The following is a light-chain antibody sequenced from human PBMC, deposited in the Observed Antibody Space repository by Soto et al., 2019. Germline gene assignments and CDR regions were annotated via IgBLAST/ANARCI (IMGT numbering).Light chain of an antibody. Sequence: DIQMTQCPSTVSASVGDRVTITCRASQSISSWLAWYQQKPGKAPKLLIYKASSLESGVPSRFSGSGSGTEFTLTISSLQPDDFATYYCQQYNSLWTFGQGTKVEIK. CDR2: KAS. CDR3: QQYNSLWT. V-gene: IGKV1-5*03. J-gene: IGKJ1*01. CDR1: QSISSW.